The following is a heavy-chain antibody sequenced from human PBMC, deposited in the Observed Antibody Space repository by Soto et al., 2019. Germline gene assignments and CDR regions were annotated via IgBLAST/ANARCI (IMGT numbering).Heavy chain of an antibody. D-gene: IGHD1-26*01. CDR2: IDHSGIT. CDR3: ARGVSVTLAVQGGAPDKNYFDS. J-gene: IGHJ4*02. CDR1: GASFSGFS. V-gene: IGHV4-34*04. Sequence: SETLSLTCAVSGASFSGFSWNWIRQSPGKGLEWIGEIDHSGITNHNTALKSRATMSVDTSKNQFSLKLRSVTAAHTAVYYCARGVSVTLAVQGGAPDKNYFDSWSQGTLVTVSS.